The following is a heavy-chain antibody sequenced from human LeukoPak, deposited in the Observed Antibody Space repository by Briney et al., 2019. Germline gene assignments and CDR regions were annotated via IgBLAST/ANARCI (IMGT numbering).Heavy chain of an antibody. J-gene: IGHJ4*02. Sequence: ASVKVSCKASGYTFTSYGISWARQAPGQGLEWMGWISGYNGNTKYAQKFQGRVTMTTDTSTSTAYMELRSLRSDDTAVYYCARDRRVDSSGYYQYYFDYWGQGTLVTVSS. D-gene: IGHD3-22*01. CDR3: ARDRRVDSSGYYQYYFDY. V-gene: IGHV1-18*01. CDR2: ISGYNGNT. CDR1: GYTFTSYG.